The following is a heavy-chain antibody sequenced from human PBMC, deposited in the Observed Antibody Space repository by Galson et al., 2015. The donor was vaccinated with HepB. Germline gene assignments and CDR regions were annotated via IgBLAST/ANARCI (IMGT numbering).Heavy chain of an antibody. V-gene: IGHV5-51*01. D-gene: IGHD2-15*01. CDR1: GYNFTYYW. Sequence: QSGAEVKKPGESLKISCKGSGYNFTYYWIGWLRQMPGEGLEWMGIIYPGDSHTAYGPSFQGQVTISVDKSITTAYLQWSSLKASDTAMYYCARLAGRLNWFDSWGQGTLVTVSS. J-gene: IGHJ5*01. CDR3: ARLAGRLNWFDS. CDR2: IYPGDSHT.